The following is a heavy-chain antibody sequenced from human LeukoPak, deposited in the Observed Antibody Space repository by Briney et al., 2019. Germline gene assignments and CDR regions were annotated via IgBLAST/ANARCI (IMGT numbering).Heavy chain of an antibody. Sequence: SGPTLVNPPQTLTLTCTFSGFSLSTSAVGVGWIRQPPGKALEWLALVHRDDDKRYGPSLKSRLTITKDTSRNQVVLTMTNMDPVDTATYYCAHATLVYDSSGYYMGWFDPWGQGTLVTVSS. D-gene: IGHD3-22*01. CDR3: AHATLVYDSSGYYMGWFDP. J-gene: IGHJ5*02. CDR2: VHRDDDK. CDR1: GFSLSTSAVG. V-gene: IGHV2-5*05.